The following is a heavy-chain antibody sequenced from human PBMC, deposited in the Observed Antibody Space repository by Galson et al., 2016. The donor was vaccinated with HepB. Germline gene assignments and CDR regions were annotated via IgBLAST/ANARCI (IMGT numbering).Heavy chain of an antibody. CDR1: GFTFSSYA. J-gene: IGHJ4*02. Sequence: SLRLSCAASGFTFSSYAMHWVRQAPGKGLEWVAVVSFGGKNSQYADSVKGRFTISRDNSKNTLYLQMNSLRAADTAVYYCARGPVYGGYDGLDYWGQGTLVTVSS. CDR3: ARGPVYGGYDGLDY. D-gene: IGHD5-12*01. CDR2: VSFGGKNS. V-gene: IGHV3-30*04.